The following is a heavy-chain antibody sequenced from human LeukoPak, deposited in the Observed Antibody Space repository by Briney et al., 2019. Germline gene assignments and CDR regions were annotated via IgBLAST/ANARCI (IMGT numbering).Heavy chain of an antibody. J-gene: IGHJ5*02. D-gene: IGHD2-2*01. CDR3: AKSNGAPPEYCSSTGCYGFDP. Sequence: GGSLRLSCAASGFTFSSYAMSWVRQAPGKGLEWVSAISGSGGSTYYADSVEGRFTISRDNSKNTLYLQMNSLRAEDTAVYYCAKSNGAPPEYCSSTGCYGFDPWGQGTLVTVYS. CDR1: GFTFSSYA. CDR2: ISGSGGST. V-gene: IGHV3-23*01.